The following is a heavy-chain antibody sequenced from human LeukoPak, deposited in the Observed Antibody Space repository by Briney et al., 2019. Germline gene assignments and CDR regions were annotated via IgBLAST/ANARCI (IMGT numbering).Heavy chain of an antibody. D-gene: IGHD3-10*01. V-gene: IGHV4-59*01. CDR3: ARVVGTMVRGVIIGPGLVDY. CDR1: GGSISSYY. Sequence: PSETLSLTCTVSGGSISSYYWSWIRQPPGKGLEWIGYIYYSGSTNYNPSLKSRVTISVDTSKNQFSLKLSSVTAADTAVYYCARVVGTMVRGVIIGPGLVDYWGQGTLVTVSS. J-gene: IGHJ4*02. CDR2: IYYSGST.